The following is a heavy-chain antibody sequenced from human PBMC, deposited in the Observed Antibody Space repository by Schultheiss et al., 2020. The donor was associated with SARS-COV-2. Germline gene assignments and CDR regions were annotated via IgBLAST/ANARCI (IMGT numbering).Heavy chain of an antibody. CDR1: GFTFSSYA. Sequence: GESLRLSCAASGFTFSSYAMSWVRQAPGKGLEWVSAISGSGGSTYYADSVKGRFTISRDNAKNSLYLQMNSLRAEDTAVYYCARDQSDYSNCDYWGQGTLVTVSS. CDR2: ISGSGGST. V-gene: IGHV3-23*01. CDR3: ARDQSDYSNCDY. D-gene: IGHD4-11*01. J-gene: IGHJ4*02.